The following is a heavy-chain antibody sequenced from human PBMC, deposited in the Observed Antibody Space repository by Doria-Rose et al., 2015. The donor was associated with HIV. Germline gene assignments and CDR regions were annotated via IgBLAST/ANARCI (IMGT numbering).Heavy chain of an antibody. CDR1: GVSLSSPGMG. V-gene: IGHV2-26*01. J-gene: IGHJ4*02. Sequence: QESGPVLVKPTETLTLTCTVSGVSLSSPGMGVSWIRQPPGKALEWLANIFSDDERSYKTSLKSRLTISRDTSKRQVVLTMTDMDPVDTATYYCARIKSSRWYHKYYFDFWGQGTLVIVSA. D-gene: IGHD6-13*01. CDR2: IFSDDER. CDR3: ARIKSSRWYHKYYFDF.